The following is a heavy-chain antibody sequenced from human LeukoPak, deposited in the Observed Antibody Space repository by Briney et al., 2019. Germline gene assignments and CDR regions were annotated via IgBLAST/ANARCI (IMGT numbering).Heavy chain of an antibody. V-gene: IGHV3-23*01. CDR3: ARAGIYPIRAFDI. CDR1: GFTFSSYA. CDR2: ISGSGGST. J-gene: IGHJ3*02. Sequence: PTGGSLRLSCAASGFTFSSYAMSWVRQAPGKGLEWVSAISGSGGSTYYADSVKGRFTISRDNSKNTLYLQMNSLRAEDTAVYYCARAGIYPIRAFDIWGQGTMVTVSS. D-gene: IGHD5-12*01.